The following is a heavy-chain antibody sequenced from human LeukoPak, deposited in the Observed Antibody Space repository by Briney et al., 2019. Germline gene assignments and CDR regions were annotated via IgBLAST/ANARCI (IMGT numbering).Heavy chain of an antibody. CDR1: GYTFTGYY. D-gene: IGHD3-22*01. CDR3: ARSRYDSSGYPGY. CDR2: INPNSGVT. V-gene: IGHV1-2*02. J-gene: IGHJ4*02. Sequence: GASVKVSCKASGYTFTGYYMHWVRQAPGQGLEWMGWINPNSGVTNYAQKFQGRVTMTRDTSISTAYMELSRLRSDDTAVYYCARSRYDSSGYPGYWGQGTLVTVSS.